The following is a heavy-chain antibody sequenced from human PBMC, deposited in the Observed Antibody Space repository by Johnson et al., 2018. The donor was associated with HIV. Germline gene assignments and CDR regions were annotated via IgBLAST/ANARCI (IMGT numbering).Heavy chain of an antibody. V-gene: IGHV3-13*01. Sequence: MLLVESGGGLVQPGGSLRLSCAASGFTFSSYDMHWVRQATGKGLEWVSAIGTAGDTYYADSVKGRFTISRDNSKNTLYLQMNSLRAEDTAVYYCARSPYYDDYWSDAFDIWGQGTMVTVSS. J-gene: IGHJ3*02. CDR1: GFTFSSYD. CDR3: ARSPYYDDYWSDAFDI. CDR2: IGTAGDT. D-gene: IGHD4-17*01.